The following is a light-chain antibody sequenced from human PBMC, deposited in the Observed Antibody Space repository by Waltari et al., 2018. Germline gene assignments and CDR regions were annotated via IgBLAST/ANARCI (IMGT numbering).Light chain of an antibody. CDR2: DAS. CDR1: QNVRKN. CDR3: QQYKKWPPYT. J-gene: IGKJ2*01. Sequence: EIVMTQSPGTLSASPGERATLSCAASQNVRKNLAWYQQKVGQAPRLLVYDASTRATGIPARFSGSGSGTEYTLTISSLQSEDFALYYCQQYKKWPPYTFGPGTKLEIK. V-gene: IGKV3-15*01.